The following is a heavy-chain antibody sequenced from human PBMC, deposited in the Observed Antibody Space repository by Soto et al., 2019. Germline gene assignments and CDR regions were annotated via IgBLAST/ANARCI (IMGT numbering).Heavy chain of an antibody. V-gene: IGHV3-23*01. D-gene: IGHD6-19*01. CDR1: GFTFTGPA. CDR2: VSGSGGTT. J-gene: IGHJ5*02. Sequence: EVQLLDSGGGLVQPGGSLRLSCAASGFTFTGPALVGVRRLQGKGLEWVSAVSGSGGTTYYADSVRGRFTISRDNSKNTLYLQMNSLRAEDTAIYFCARCTVDTIVTSGWCHYLDPWGQGTLVTVSS. CDR3: ARCTVDTIVTSGWCHYLDP.